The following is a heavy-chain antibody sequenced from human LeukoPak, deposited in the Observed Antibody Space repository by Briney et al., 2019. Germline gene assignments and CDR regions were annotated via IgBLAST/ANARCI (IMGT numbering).Heavy chain of an antibody. J-gene: IGHJ4*02. Sequence: AVPLSLTCAVYGGSFSGYYWSWIREPPGGGLEWLGEFNHSGSTNYNPSLKSRVTISVDTSKNQFSLKLSSVTAADTAVYYCARGAPYYYGSGSTFGYWGQGTLVTVSS. CDR2: FNHSGST. V-gene: IGHV4-34*01. CDR1: GGSFSGYY. D-gene: IGHD3-10*01. CDR3: ARGAPYYYGSGSTFGY.